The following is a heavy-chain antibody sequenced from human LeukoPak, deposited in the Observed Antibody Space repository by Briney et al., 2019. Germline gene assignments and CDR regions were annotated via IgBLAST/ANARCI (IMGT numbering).Heavy chain of an antibody. Sequence: SETLSLTCAVYGGSFSGYYWSWIRQPPGKGLEWIGEINHSGSTNCNPSLKSRVTISVDTSKNQFSLKLSSVTAADTAVYYCARGGSLRYFDWLSKHLFDYWGQGTLVTVSS. J-gene: IGHJ4*02. CDR1: GGSFSGYY. CDR2: INHSGST. D-gene: IGHD3-9*01. CDR3: ARGGSLRYFDWLSKHLFDY. V-gene: IGHV4-34*01.